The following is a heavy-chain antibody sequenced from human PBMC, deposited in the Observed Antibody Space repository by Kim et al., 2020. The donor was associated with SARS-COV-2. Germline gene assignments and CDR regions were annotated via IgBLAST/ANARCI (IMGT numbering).Heavy chain of an antibody. CDR1: GFTFSKAW. D-gene: IGHD6-25*01. CDR3: TTGAGIAAVGLDY. V-gene: IGHV3-15*01. Sequence: GGSLRLSCGASGFTFSKAWMSWVRQAPGKGLEWVGRIKSKSDGGTTDYAAPVKGGLTISRDDSQNTLNLQMNSLKTEDTAVYYCTTGAGIAAVGLDYWGQGTLVTVTS. J-gene: IGHJ4*02. CDR2: IKSKSDGGTT.